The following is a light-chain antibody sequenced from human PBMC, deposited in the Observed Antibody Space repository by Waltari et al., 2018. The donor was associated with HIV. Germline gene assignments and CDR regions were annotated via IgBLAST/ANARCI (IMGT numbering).Light chain of an antibody. CDR1: ALPKKY. CDR2: EDR. CDR3: YSTDSSGNHRV. V-gene: IGLV3-10*01. Sequence: SYELTQPPSVSVSPGQTARITCSGDALPKKYSYWYQQQSGQAPVLVIYEDRKRPAGIPEGSSGSSSGKMATLTISGAQVEDEADYYCYSTDSSGNHRVFGGGTKLTVL. J-gene: IGLJ2*01.